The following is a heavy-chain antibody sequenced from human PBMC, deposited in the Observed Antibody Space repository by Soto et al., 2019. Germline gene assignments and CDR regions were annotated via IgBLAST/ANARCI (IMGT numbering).Heavy chain of an antibody. CDR2: ISGSGGST. CDR1: CFTFCSYA. D-gene: IGHD3-3*01. CDR3: AKAGVVIISYFDY. V-gene: IGHV3-23*01. Sequence: SGGGLRLSFSASCFTFCSYAMNWVRPAPGKGLEWVSAISGSGGSTYYADSVKGRFTISRDNSKNTLYLQMNSLRAEDTAVYYCAKAGVVIISYFDYWGQGTLVTVSS. J-gene: IGHJ4*02.